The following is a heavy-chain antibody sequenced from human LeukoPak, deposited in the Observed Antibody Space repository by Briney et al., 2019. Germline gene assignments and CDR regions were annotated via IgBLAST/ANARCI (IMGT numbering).Heavy chain of an antibody. CDR2: INPSGGST. CDR1: GYTFTSYY. CDR3: ARTYYYDSSGFGGFDP. Sequence: ASVKVSCKASGYTFTSYYMHWVRQAPGQGLEWMGIINPSGGSTSYAQKFQGRVTMTRDMSTSTVYMELSSLRSEDTAVYYCARTYYYDSSGFGGFDPWGQGTLVTVSS. V-gene: IGHV1-46*01. J-gene: IGHJ5*02. D-gene: IGHD3-22*01.